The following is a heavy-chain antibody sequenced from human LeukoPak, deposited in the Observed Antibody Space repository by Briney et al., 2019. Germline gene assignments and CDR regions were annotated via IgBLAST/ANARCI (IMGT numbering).Heavy chain of an antibody. CDR2: ISYDGSNK. CDR3: ARDPTMPTIVATITNTRKIYYYYYMDV. Sequence: QPGGSLRLSCAASGFTFSTYGMHWVRQAPGKGLEWVAVISYDGSNKYNADSVKGRFTISRDNSKNTLYLQMNSLRAEDTGVYYCARDPTMPTIVATITNTRKIYYYYYMDVWGKGTTVTVSS. J-gene: IGHJ6*03. D-gene: IGHD5-12*01. CDR1: GFTFSTYG. V-gene: IGHV3-30*03.